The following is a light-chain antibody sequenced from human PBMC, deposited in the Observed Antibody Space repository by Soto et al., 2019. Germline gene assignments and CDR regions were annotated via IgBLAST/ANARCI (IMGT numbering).Light chain of an antibody. CDR1: QSVSSSY. J-gene: IGKJ3*01. V-gene: IGKV3-20*01. CDR3: QYLIFT. Sequence: EIVLTQSPGTLSLSPGERATLSCRASQSVSSSYLAWYQQKPGQAPRLLIYGASSRATGIPDRFSGSGSGTDFTLTISRLEPEDFPVYYCQYLIFTFGPGTKVDIK. CDR2: GAS.